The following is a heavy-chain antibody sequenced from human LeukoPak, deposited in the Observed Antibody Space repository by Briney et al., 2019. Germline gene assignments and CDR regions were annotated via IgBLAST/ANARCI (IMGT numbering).Heavy chain of an antibody. CDR1: GGSIRCCRYY. D-gene: IGHD6-19*01. V-gene: IGHV4-39*01. Sequence: PSQTLLCTCAFSGGSIRCCRYYWGWIRQPPGKGLEWIGSIYYSGSTYYNASLKSRGTISVDTSKNQFSLKLNSVTAADTAVYFCARQVVAVAGPGSFYLWGQGNLVTVSS. CDR2: IYYSGST. J-gene: IGHJ4*02. CDR3: ARQVVAVAGPGSFYL.